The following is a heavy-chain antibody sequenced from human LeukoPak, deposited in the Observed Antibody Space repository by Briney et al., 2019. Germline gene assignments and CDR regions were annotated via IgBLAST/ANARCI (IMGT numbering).Heavy chain of an antibody. CDR2: ISSSSSYI. CDR3: AREPYYYDSSGYFT. V-gene: IGHV3-21*01. D-gene: IGHD3-22*01. Sequence: PGGSLRLSCAASGFTFSSYSMNWVRQAPGQGLEGVSSISSSSSYIYYADSVKGRFTISRDNSKNTLYLQMNSLRAEDTAVYYCAREPYYYDSSGYFTWGQGTLVTVSS. CDR1: GFTFSSYS. J-gene: IGHJ4*02.